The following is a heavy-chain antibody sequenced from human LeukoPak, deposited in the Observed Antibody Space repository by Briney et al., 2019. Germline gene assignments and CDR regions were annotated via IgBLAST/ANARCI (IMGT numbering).Heavy chain of an antibody. Sequence: SETLSLTCTVSGDSISSYYCSWIRQPPGKGLEWIGYIYYSGSTNYNPSLKSRVTISVDTSKNQFSLKLSSVTAADTAVYYCARVLSTGSRHTSYKNDLHERFDPWGQGTLVTVSS. V-gene: IGHV4-59*01. CDR2: IYYSGST. CDR1: GDSISSYY. J-gene: IGHJ5*02. D-gene: IGHD1-26*01. CDR3: ARVLSTGSRHTSYKNDLHERFDP.